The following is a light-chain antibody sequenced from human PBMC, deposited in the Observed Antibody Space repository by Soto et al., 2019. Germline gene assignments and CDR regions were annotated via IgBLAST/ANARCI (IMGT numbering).Light chain of an antibody. CDR3: QLYNNWPRT. V-gene: IGKV3-15*01. CDR1: QCVSSN. Sequence: EIVMTQSPATLSVSPGEKATLSCRASQCVSSNLAWYHQKPGQAPRLLIYGASTRATGIPARFSGSGSGTEFTLTISSLQSEDFAVYYCQLYNNWPRTFGQGTKVEIK. J-gene: IGKJ1*01. CDR2: GAS.